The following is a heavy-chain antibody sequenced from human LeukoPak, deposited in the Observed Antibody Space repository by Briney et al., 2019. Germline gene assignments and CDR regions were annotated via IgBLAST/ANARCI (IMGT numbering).Heavy chain of an antibody. Sequence: PSETLSLTCTVSGYSISSGYYWGWIRPPPGKGLEWIGSIYHSGSTYYNPSLKSRVTISVDTSKNQFSLKLSSVTAADTAVYYCARVGVVYAKYYFDYWGQGTLVTVSS. CDR1: GYSISSGYY. D-gene: IGHD2-8*02. V-gene: IGHV4-38-2*02. J-gene: IGHJ4*02. CDR2: IYHSGST. CDR3: ARVGVVYAKYYFDY.